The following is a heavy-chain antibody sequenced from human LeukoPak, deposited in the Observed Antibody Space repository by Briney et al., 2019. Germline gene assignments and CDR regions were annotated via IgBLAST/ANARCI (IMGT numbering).Heavy chain of an antibody. CDR2: IYYSGST. V-gene: IGHV4-39*07. D-gene: IGHD4-17*01. Sequence: PSETLSLTCSVSGVSISSGSNYWGWIRQPPGKTLEWIGSIYYSGSTYYNPSLKSRVTISVDTSKNQFSLKLSSVTAADTAVYYCARDRMTTVTRSSWFDPWGQGTLVTVSS. J-gene: IGHJ5*02. CDR1: GVSISSGSNY. CDR3: ARDRMTTVTRSSWFDP.